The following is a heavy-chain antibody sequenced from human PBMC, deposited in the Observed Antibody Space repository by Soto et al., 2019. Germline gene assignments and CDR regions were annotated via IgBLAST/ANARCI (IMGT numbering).Heavy chain of an antibody. V-gene: IGHV4-38-2*01. CDR3: ARVGPWVPYYYDSSPYTFENWFDP. Sequence: KTSETLSLTCAVSGYSISSGYYWGWLRQPPGKGLEWIGSIYHGGSTYYNPSLNSRVTLSIDMTNNHVSLILNSVTAADTAVYCARVGPWVPYYYDSSPYTFENWFDPWGQGTLVTVSS. J-gene: IGHJ5*02. CDR2: IYHGGST. D-gene: IGHD3-22*01. CDR1: GYSISSGYY.